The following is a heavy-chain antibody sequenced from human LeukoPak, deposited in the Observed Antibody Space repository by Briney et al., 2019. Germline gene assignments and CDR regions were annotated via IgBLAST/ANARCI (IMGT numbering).Heavy chain of an antibody. D-gene: IGHD2-15*01. CDR1: GGSISSGSYY. CDR3: ASVVVVAATIWFDP. Sequence: SETLSLTCTVSGGSISSGSYYWSWIRQPAGKGLEWIGRIYTSGSTNYSPSLKSRVTISVDTSKNQFSLKLSSVTAADTAVYYCASVVVVAATIWFDPWGQGTLVTVSS. CDR2: IYTSGST. V-gene: IGHV4-61*02. J-gene: IGHJ5*02.